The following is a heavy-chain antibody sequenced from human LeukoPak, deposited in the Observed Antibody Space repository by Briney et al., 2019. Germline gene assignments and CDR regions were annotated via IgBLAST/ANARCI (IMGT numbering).Heavy chain of an antibody. Sequence: ASVKVSCKASGYTFTSYGISWVRQAPGQGFEWMGWISAYNGNTNYAQKLQGRVTMTTDTSTSTAYMELRSLRSNDTAVYYCARDYYDSSGYYYFDYWGQGTLVTVSS. CDR2: ISAYNGNT. CDR3: ARDYYDSSGYYYFDY. CDR1: GYTFTSYG. D-gene: IGHD3-22*01. J-gene: IGHJ4*02. V-gene: IGHV1-18*01.